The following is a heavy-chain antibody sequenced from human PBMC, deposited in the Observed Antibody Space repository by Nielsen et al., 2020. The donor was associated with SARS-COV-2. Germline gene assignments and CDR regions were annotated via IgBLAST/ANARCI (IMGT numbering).Heavy chain of an antibody. CDR3: ARHQSPAWVGELGAFDI. CDR1: GGSFSGYY. D-gene: IGHD3-10*01. V-gene: IGHV4-34*01. J-gene: IGHJ3*02. CDR2: INHSGST. Sequence: SETLSITCAVCGGSFSGYYWSWIRQPPGKGLEWIGEINHSGSTNYNPSLKSRVTISVDTSKNQFSLKLRSVTAADTAVYYCARHQSPAWVGELGAFDIWGRGTMVTVSS.